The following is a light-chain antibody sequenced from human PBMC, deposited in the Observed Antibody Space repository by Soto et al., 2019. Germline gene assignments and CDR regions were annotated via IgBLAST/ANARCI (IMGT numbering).Light chain of an antibody. CDR1: SSDVGGYDF. Sequence: QSVLTQPASVSGSPGQSITISCTGSSSDVGGYDFVSWYQQYPGRAPKLIIYNVSHRPSGVSNRFYGSKSGNTASLTISGLQAEDEADYYCQSYTSSVTYVFGTGTKVTVL. J-gene: IGLJ1*01. CDR3: QSYTSSVTYV. V-gene: IGLV2-14*03. CDR2: NVS.